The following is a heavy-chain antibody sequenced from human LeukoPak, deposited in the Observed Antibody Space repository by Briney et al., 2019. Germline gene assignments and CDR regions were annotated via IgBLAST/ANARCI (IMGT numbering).Heavy chain of an antibody. CDR1: GFTFSSYA. J-gene: IGHJ6*03. V-gene: IGHV3-23*01. CDR3: AKDPRYYDFWSGSSLPPMDV. D-gene: IGHD3-3*01. CDR2: ISGSGGST. Sequence: GGSLRLSCAASGFTFSSYAMSWVRPAPGKGLEWVSAISGSGGSTYYADSVKGRFTISRDNSKNTLYLQMNSLRAEDTAVYYCAKDPRYYDFWSGSSLPPMDVWGKGTTVTVSS.